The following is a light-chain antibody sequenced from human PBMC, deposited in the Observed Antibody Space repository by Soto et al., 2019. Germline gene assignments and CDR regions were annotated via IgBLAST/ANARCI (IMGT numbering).Light chain of an antibody. CDR3: QQYGSSPPIT. Sequence: EIVLTQSPGTLSLSPGERATLSCRASQSVSSSYLAWYQQQPDQPPRLLIYGATTSATGVPDRFSGSGCGTDFTLTISRLEPEDFAVYYCQQYGSSPPITFGQGTRLEIK. CDR2: GAT. CDR1: QSVSSSY. V-gene: IGKV3-20*01. J-gene: IGKJ5*01.